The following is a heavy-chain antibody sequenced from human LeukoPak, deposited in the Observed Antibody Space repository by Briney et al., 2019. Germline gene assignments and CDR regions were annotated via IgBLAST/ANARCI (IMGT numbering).Heavy chain of an antibody. Sequence: GRSLRLSCAASGFTFSSYSMNWVRQAPGKGLEWVSSISSSSSYIYYADSVKGRFTISRDNAKNSLYLQMNSLRAEDTAVYYCAMTERDHWSGSPWGQGTLVTVSS. D-gene: IGHD3-3*01. CDR2: ISSSSSYI. CDR1: GFTFSSYS. CDR3: AMTERDHWSGSP. J-gene: IGHJ4*02. V-gene: IGHV3-21*01.